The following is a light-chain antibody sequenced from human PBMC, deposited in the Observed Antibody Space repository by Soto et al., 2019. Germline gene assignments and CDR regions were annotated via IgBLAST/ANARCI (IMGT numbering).Light chain of an antibody. CDR3: ASYTTRRISV. CDR1: SSDLGAYNS. J-gene: IGLJ2*01. CDR2: DVS. Sequence: QSALTQPASVSASPGQSITISCTGTSSDLGAYNSVSWYQQHPGEAPQLIIYDVSYRPSGISSRFSGSTSGNTASLTVSGLQADDDADYYCASYTTRRISVFGGGTKLTVL. V-gene: IGLV2-14*03.